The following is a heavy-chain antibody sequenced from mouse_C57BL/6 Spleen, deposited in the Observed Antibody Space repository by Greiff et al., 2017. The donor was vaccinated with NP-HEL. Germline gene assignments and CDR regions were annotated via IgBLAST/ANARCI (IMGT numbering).Heavy chain of an antibody. D-gene: IGHD2-3*01. J-gene: IGHJ2*01. CDR1: GYSITSGYY. Sequence: VQLQQSGPGLVKPSQSLSLTCSVTGYSITSGYYWNWIRQFPGNKLEWMGYISYDGSNNYNPSLKNRISITRDTSKNQFFLKLNSVTTEDTATYYCARVGYYDGYYVFDYWGQGTTLTVSS. CDR2: ISYDGSN. V-gene: IGHV3-6*01. CDR3: ARVGYYDGYYVFDY.